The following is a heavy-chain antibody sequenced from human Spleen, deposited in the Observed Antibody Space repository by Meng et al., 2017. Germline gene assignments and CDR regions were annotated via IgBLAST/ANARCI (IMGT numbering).Heavy chain of an antibody. D-gene: IGHD6-19*01. CDR3: VRSSGWVRTGFDP. V-gene: IGHV4-39*01. CDR2: IGHSGIT. Sequence: QVQLQQWGPGLVKPSEALSLTCSVSGGSISTSGYYWGWIRQPPGKGLEWIGSIGHSGITYYTPSLKSRVTVSIGTSKSQFSLKLTSVTAADTAVYYCVRSSGWVRTGFDPWGQGTLVTVSS. J-gene: IGHJ5*02. CDR1: GGSISTSGYY.